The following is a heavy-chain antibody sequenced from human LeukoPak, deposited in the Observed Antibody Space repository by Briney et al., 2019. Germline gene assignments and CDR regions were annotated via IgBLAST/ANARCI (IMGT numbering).Heavy chain of an antibody. D-gene: IGHD6-19*01. J-gene: IGHJ3*02. CDR2: MNPNSGNI. V-gene: IGHV1-8*02. CDR3: ARGLQENLAWLQAFSAFDI. CDR1: GYTFTSYD. Sequence: ASVKVSCKASGYTFTSYDISWVRQASGQGLEWMGWMNPNSGNIVYAQKFQGRVTMTRNTSISTAYMELSSLRSEDTAVYYCARGLQENLAWLQAFSAFDIWGQGTMVTVSS.